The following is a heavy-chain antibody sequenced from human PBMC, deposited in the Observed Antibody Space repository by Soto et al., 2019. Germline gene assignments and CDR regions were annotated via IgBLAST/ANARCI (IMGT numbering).Heavy chain of an antibody. CDR2: VSGSGGST. Sequence: PGGALRLSCSAPGFTFHNFALNWVRQAPGKGPEWVSSVSGSGGSTYYAGSVKGRFTVSRDNSKNTLFLQMNSLRVEDTAMYYCAKDPPSGYGRAFEVWGQGTMVTVSS. CDR3: AKDPPSGYGRAFEV. CDR1: GFTFHNFA. V-gene: IGHV3-23*01. D-gene: IGHD5-18*01. J-gene: IGHJ3*01.